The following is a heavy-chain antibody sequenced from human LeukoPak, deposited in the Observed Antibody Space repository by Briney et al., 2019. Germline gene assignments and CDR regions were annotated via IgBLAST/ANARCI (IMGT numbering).Heavy chain of an antibody. CDR1: GYTFTGYY. CDR2: INSNSGGS. J-gene: IGHJ4*02. V-gene: IGHV1-2*02. D-gene: IGHD3-3*01. Sequence: ASVTDSCMGSGYTFTGYYMHWVRPAPGQGLEWMGWINSNSGGSNYVQKCQGRVTTPRETSISTAYMELSRLRSDDTAVYYCARDQGFWSGYYFDYWGQGTLVTVSS. CDR3: ARDQGFWSGYYFDY.